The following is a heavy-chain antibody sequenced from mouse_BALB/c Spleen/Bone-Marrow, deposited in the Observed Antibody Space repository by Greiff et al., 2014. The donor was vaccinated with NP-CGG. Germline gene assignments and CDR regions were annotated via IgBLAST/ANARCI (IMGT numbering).Heavy chain of an antibody. D-gene: IGHD1-1*01. CDR2: ICPGNSDT. CDR3: TRWNYYGSSYDY. J-gene: IGHJ2*01. Sequence: LEWIGAICPGNSDTSYNQKFKGKAKLTAVTSTSTAYMELSSLTNEDSAVYYCTRWNYYGSSYDYWGQGTTLTVSS. V-gene: IGHV1-5*01.